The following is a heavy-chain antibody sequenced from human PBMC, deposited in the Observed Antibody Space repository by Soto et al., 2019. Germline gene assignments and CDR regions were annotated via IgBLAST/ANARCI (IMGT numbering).Heavy chain of an antibody. D-gene: IGHD4-17*01. CDR3: ARVAYGDYGVDV. J-gene: IGHJ6*02. CDR2: IIPTFGTP. V-gene: IGHV1-69*01. Sequence: QVQLVQSGAEVKKPGSSVKVSCKASGDTFSRYAISWVRQAPGQGLEWMGGIIPTFGTPNYAQKFQGRVTIIADESTSTVYMDVSSLTSEDTAMYYCARVAYGDYGVDVWGQGTTVTVSS. CDR1: GDTFSRYA.